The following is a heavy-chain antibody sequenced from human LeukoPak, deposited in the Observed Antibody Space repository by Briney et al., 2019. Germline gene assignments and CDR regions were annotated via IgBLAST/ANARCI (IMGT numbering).Heavy chain of an antibody. CDR3: ARDPYDSSGTALYP. CDR1: GFTLSSYT. J-gene: IGHJ5*02. Sequence: GGSLRLSCAASGFTLSSYTMNWVRQAPGKGLEWVSSITSSSSYIYYADSVKGRFTTSRDNAKNSLYLQMNSLRAEDTAVYYCARDPYDSSGTALYPWGQGTLVTVSS. D-gene: IGHD3-22*01. CDR2: ITSSSSYI. V-gene: IGHV3-21*01.